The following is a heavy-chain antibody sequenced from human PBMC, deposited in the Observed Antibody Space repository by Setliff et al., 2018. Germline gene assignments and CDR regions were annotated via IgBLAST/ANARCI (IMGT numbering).Heavy chain of an antibody. D-gene: IGHD4-17*01. J-gene: IGHJ6*02. CDR1: GFSFTTDW. Sequence: GESLKISCKGSGFSFTTDWIAWVRQMPGKGLEWMGIIYPGDSDTRYSPSFQGQVTISADRSTRTAYLPWSSLKASDTAFYYCARSDYGDYFAWDSYGMDVWGQGTTVTVSS. V-gene: IGHV5-51*01. CDR2: IYPGDSDT. CDR3: ARSDYGDYFAWDSYGMDV.